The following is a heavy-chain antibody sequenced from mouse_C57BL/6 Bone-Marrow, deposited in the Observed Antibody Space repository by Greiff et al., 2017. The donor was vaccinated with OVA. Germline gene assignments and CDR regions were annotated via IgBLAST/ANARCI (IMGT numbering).Heavy chain of an antibody. V-gene: IGHV1-69*01. J-gene: IGHJ3*01. Sequence: VQLQQPGAELVMPGASVKLSCKASGYTFTSYWMHWVKQRPGQGLEWIGEIDPSDSYTNYNQKFKGKSTLTVDKSSSTAYMQLSSLTSEDSSVYYCARFDYPWFAYWGQGTLVTVSA. D-gene: IGHD2-4*01. CDR3: ARFDYPWFAY. CDR1: GYTFTSYW. CDR2: IDPSDSYT.